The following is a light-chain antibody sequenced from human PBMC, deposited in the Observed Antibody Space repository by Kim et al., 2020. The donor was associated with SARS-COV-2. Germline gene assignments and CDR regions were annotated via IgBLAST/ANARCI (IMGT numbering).Light chain of an antibody. Sequence: QMTQSPSSLSASVGDRVTITCQASQDISNYLNWYQQKPGKAPKLLIYDASNLETGVPSRFSGSGSGTDFTFTISSLQPEDIATYYCQQYDNLLPLTFGGGTKVDIK. J-gene: IGKJ4*01. V-gene: IGKV1-33*01. CDR3: QQYDNLLPLT. CDR1: QDISNY. CDR2: DAS.